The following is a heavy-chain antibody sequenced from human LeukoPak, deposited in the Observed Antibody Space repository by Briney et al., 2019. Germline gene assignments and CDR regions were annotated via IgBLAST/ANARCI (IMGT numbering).Heavy chain of an antibody. CDR1: GYTFSSYG. J-gene: IGHJ4*02. V-gene: IGHV1-18*01. D-gene: IGHD3-10*01. CDR3: ARDYYGTPPLDY. Sequence: ASVKVSCKASGYTFSSYGISWVRQAPGQGLEWMGWISASDGDTNYAQKLQGRVTMTTDTSTSTAYMELRSLRSDDTAVHFCARDYYGTPPLDYWGQGTLVTVSS. CDR2: ISASDGDT.